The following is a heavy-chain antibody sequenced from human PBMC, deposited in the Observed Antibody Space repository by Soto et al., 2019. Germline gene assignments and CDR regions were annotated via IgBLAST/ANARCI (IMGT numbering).Heavy chain of an antibody. Sequence: QVQVVESGGGEVQPGRSLRLSCAASGFTFSNYGMHWVRQAPGKGLEWVALMWFDGSNEYYADSVKGRFTISRDNSKSTLYLQMNSLRAEDTAVYYCARDLWGSGCSTYSCSHFDYWGQGTLVTVSS. CDR2: MWFDGSNE. V-gene: IGHV3-33*01. CDR1: GFTFSNYG. D-gene: IGHD2-2*01. CDR3: ARDLWGSGCSTYSCSHFDY. J-gene: IGHJ4*02.